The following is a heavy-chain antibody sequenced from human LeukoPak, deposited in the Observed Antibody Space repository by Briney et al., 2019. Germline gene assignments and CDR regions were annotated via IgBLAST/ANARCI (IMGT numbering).Heavy chain of an antibody. CDR1: GFTFDDYA. CDR3: ARDGLSLRYFDL. V-gene: IGHV3-9*01. D-gene: IGHD3-16*02. J-gene: IGHJ2*01. Sequence: GGSLRLSCAASGFTFDDYAMHWVRQAPGKGLEWVSGISWNSGSVGYADSVKGRFTISRDNAKNSLYLQMNSLRAEDTAVYYGARDGLSLRYFDLWGRGTLVTVSS. CDR2: ISWNSGSV.